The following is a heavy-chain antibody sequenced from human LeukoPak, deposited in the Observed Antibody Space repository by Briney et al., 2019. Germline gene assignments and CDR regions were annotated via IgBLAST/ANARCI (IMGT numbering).Heavy chain of an antibody. CDR3: AKVGMVATIDY. Sequence: GGSLRLSCAASGFTFSSYAMSWGRQPPGKGLEWVSAISGMGGSTYYADSVKGRFTISRDNSKNTLYLQMNSLRAEDTAVYYCAKVGMVATIDYWGQGTLVTASS. V-gene: IGHV3-23*01. CDR1: GFTFSSYA. J-gene: IGHJ4*02. CDR2: ISGMGGST. D-gene: IGHD5-12*01.